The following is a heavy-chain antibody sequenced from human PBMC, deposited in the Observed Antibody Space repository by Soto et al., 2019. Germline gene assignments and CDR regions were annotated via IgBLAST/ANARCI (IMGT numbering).Heavy chain of an antibody. Sequence: QVQLVESGGGVVQPGRSLRLSCAASGFTSSSYGMHWVRQAPGKGLEWVAVISYDGSNKYYADSVKGRFTISRDNSKNTLYLQMNSLRAEDTAVYYCAKGRGWYDYWGQGTLVTVSS. CDR3: AKGRGWYDY. J-gene: IGHJ4*02. V-gene: IGHV3-30*18. CDR1: GFTSSSYG. D-gene: IGHD6-19*01. CDR2: ISYDGSNK.